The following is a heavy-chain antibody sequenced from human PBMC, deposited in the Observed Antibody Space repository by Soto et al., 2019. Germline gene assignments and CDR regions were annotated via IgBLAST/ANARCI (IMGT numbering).Heavy chain of an antibody. V-gene: IGHV1-69*02. D-gene: IGHD3-16*01. CDR1: GGPFSSDT. J-gene: IGHJ4*02. CDR3: AKRAMITVGGVTSADHFDC. Sequence: QVPLVQSGPEVKKPSSSAKVSCKASGGPFSSDTISWVRQAPGQGLEWMGRIIPILGIANYAQKFQGIVTITADKSTGTAYMEMSSVRTEDSTVDYCAKRAMITVGGVTSADHFDCLCQGTLVTVSS. CDR2: IIPILGIA.